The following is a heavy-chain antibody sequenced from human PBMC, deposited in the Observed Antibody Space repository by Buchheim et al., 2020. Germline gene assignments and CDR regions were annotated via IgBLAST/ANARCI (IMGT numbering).Heavy chain of an antibody. V-gene: IGHV1-46*03. D-gene: IGHD2-2*01. CDR2: INPSDGNT. CDR3: SREPPGATRGFDY. Sequence: QVQLVQSGAEVKKPGASVKVSCKTSGNTFTSYFFHWVRQAPGQGLEWMGMINPSDGNTNLAQNFRGRVTMTRDPSTSPVYMELSSLRSDDTAIYYCSREPPGATRGFDYWGQGTL. CDR1: GNTFTSYF. J-gene: IGHJ4*02.